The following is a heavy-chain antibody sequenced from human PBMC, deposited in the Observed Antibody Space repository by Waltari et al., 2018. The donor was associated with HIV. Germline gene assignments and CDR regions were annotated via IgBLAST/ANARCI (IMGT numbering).Heavy chain of an antibody. CDR3: VRGNWNYGDYYYGMDG. V-gene: IGHV4-34*01. CDR2: ISYSGTT. CDR1: SGSFNVYY. J-gene: IGHJ6*02. D-gene: IGHD1-7*01. Sequence: QVQLHQWGTGLLKPSETLSLTCAVYSGSFNVYYWTWVRQRPGKGLEWIGEISYSGTTNYNPSLKSRVTISVDTSKNQFSLRLRSVTAKDSATYFCVRGNWNYGDYYYGMDGWGQGTIVTVSS.